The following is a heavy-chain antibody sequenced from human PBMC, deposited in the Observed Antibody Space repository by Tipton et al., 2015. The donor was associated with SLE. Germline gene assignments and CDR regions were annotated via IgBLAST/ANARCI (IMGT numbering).Heavy chain of an antibody. CDR1: GGSILNDF. D-gene: IGHD5-12*01. J-gene: IGHJ6*02. Sequence: GLVKPSETLSLICTFSGGSILNDFWSWIRQPPGKGLEWIGYIYYSGSTNYNPSLKSRVTISVDTSKNQFSLKLSSVTAADTAVYYCARGWGYDSLYYYGMDVWGQGTTVTVSS. CDR3: ARGWGYDSLYYYGMDV. V-gene: IGHV4-59*01. CDR2: IYYSGST.